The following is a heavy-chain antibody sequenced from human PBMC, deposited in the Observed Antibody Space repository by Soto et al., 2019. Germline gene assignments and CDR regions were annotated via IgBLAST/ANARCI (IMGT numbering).Heavy chain of an antibody. Sequence: PSEPMSLTCSLSGGSIRPNYWSWIRQSPGKGLEWIGSIYYSGTTYYNPSLKSRVTISVDTSKNQFSLNLSSVTAADTAVYYCASPKIAFYNWFDPWGQGTLVTVSS. CDR2: IYYSGTT. CDR3: ASPKIAFYNWFDP. D-gene: IGHD3-3*02. V-gene: IGHV4-59*05. CDR1: GGSIRPNY. J-gene: IGHJ5*02.